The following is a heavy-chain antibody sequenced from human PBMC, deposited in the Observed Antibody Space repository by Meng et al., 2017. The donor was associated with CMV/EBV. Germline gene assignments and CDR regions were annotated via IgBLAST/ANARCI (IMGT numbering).Heavy chain of an antibody. CDR3: ARDKGMVELGSWFDP. J-gene: IGHJ5*02. CDR2: TYYRSKWYN. D-gene: IGHD2-15*01. CDR1: GDSVSSNSAA. V-gene: IGHV6-1*01. Sequence: HQSGPGLAKPCQTPPPTWAISGDSVSSNSAAWSWIRQSPSRGLEWLGRTYYRSKWYNDYAVSVKSRITINPDTSKNQFSLQLNSVTPEDTAVYYCARDKGMVELGSWFDPWGQGTLVTVSS.